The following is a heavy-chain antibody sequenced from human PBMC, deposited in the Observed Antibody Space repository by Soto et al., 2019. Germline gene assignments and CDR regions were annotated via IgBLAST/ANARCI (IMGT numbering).Heavy chain of an antibody. J-gene: IGHJ4*02. CDR1: GFTFSSYA. CDR2: ISGSGGST. Sequence: EVQLLESGGGLVQPGGSLRLSCAASGFTFSSYAMSWVRQAPGKGLEWVSAISGSGGSTYYADSVKGRFTISRDNSKNTLYLQMNSLRAEDTAVYYCAAKFRIALAVTPSFDYWGQGTLVTVSS. V-gene: IGHV3-23*01. D-gene: IGHD6-19*01. CDR3: AAKFRIALAVTPSFDY.